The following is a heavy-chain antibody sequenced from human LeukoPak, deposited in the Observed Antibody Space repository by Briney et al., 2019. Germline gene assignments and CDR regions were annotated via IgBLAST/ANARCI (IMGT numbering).Heavy chain of an antibody. CDR3: ARYDYGRSGFDY. J-gene: IGHJ4*02. CDR1: GFTVSTNY. D-gene: IGHD5-12*01. V-gene: IGHV3-66*01. Sequence: PTGGSLRLSCAASGFTVSTNYMTWVRQAPGKGLEWVSVIYSGGTTYYADSVKGRFSISRDNSKNTLYLQMNSLRAEDTAVYYCARYDYGRSGFDYWGQGTLVTVSS. CDR2: IYSGGTT.